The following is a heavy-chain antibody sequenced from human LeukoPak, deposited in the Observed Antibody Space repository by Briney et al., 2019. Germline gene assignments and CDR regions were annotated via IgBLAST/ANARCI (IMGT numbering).Heavy chain of an antibody. D-gene: IGHD6-13*01. V-gene: IGHV3-30*02. Sequence: GGSLRLSCAASGFTFSSYGMHWVRQAPGKGLEWVAFIRYDGSNKYYADSVTGRFTISRDNSTNTLYLQMNSLRAEDTAVYSCARDPQSIAAAGTADYWGQGTLVTVSS. J-gene: IGHJ4*02. CDR3: ARDPQSIAAAGTADY. CDR1: GFTFSSYG. CDR2: IRYDGSNK.